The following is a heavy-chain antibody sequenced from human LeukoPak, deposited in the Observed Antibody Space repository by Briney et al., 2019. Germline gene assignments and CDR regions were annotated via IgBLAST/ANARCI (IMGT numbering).Heavy chain of an antibody. Sequence: GGSLRLSCAASGFTFSRNAMSWVRQAPGKGLEWVSAISASGDRTYYADSVKGRFTISRENAKNSLYLQMNSLRAGDTAVYYCARELYSSGARYGMDVWGQGTTVTVSS. CDR3: ARELYSSGARYGMDV. J-gene: IGHJ6*02. V-gene: IGHV3-23*01. CDR1: GFTFSRNA. CDR2: ISASGDRT. D-gene: IGHD6-19*01.